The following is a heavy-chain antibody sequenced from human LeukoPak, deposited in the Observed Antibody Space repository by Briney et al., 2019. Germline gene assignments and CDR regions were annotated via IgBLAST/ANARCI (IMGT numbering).Heavy chain of an antibody. CDR1: GGSISSYY. Sequence: SETLSLTCTVSGGSISSYYWSWIRQPPGKGLEWIGSIYHSGSTYYNPSLKSRVTISVDTSKSQFSLRLNSVTAADTAVYYCARDADPTAYYGSGSSIDYWGQGTLVTVSS. CDR3: ARDADPTAYYGSGSSIDY. J-gene: IGHJ4*02. CDR2: IYHSGST. V-gene: IGHV4-38-2*02. D-gene: IGHD3-10*01.